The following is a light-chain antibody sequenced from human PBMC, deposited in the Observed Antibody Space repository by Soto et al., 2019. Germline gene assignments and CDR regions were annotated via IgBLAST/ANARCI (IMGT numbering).Light chain of an antibody. J-gene: IGLJ3*02. CDR2: STN. V-gene: IGLV8-61*01. Sequence: VVTQEPSFSVSPGGTVTLTCGLSSGSVSTTYYPSWYQQTPGQAPRTLIYSTNTRSSGVPDRFSGSIVGNKAALTITGAQADDESDYYCVLYMGSGIWVFGGGTKLTVL. CDR1: SGSVSTTYY. CDR3: VLYMGSGIWV.